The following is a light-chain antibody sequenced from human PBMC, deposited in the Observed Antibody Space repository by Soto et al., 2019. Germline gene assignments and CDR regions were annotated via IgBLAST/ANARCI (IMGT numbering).Light chain of an antibody. V-gene: IGKV3-20*01. Sequence: EVVMTQSPATLSVSPGERVTLSCRASQSVRSNLAWYQQKPGQAPRLLIYGASSRATGIPDRFSGSGSGTDFTLTISRLEPEDFAVYFCQQYGSSPTTFGQGTKV. J-gene: IGKJ1*01. CDR3: QQYGSSPTT. CDR1: QSVRSN. CDR2: GAS.